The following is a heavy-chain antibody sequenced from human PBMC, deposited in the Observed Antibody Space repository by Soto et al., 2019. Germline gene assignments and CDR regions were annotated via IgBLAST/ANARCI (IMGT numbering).Heavy chain of an antibody. V-gene: IGHV3-11*06. CDR1: GFTLSDYY. J-gene: IGHJ4*02. CDR3: AREDVDTTMVYFDY. D-gene: IGHD5-18*01. CDR2: ISSGSTYT. Sequence: QVQLVESGGGLVKPGGSLRLSCAASGFTLSDYYMSWIRQAPGKGLEWVSDISSGSTYTNYADSVKGRFTISRDNAKKSLYLQMNSLRAEDTAVYYCAREDVDTTMVYFDYWGQGTLVTVSS.